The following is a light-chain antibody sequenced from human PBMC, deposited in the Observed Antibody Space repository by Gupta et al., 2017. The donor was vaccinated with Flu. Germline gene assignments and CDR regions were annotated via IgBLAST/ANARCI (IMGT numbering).Light chain of an antibody. CDR3: MQGARWPWA. Sequence: VTLGQPASISCRSRQSLVYSDGNTYLHWFQQRPGQSPRRLIYQVSHRESGVPDRFSGSGSGTDFTLKISRVEAEDVGVYYCMQGARWPWAFGQGTKVEIK. V-gene: IGKV2-30*01. CDR1: QSLVYSDGNTY. J-gene: IGKJ1*01. CDR2: QVS.